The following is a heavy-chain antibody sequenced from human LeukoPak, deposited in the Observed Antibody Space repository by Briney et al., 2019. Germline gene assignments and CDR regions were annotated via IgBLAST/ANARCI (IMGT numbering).Heavy chain of an antibody. Sequence: GGSLRLSCAASGFTFNNYAMSWVRQSPGKGLDWVSASGSNTYYADSVKGRFTISRDNSENTLYLQMNSLRAEDTAVYYCAKAGSAWSRATYAFDSWGQGTLVTVSS. CDR1: GFTFNNYA. CDR2: SGSNT. V-gene: IGHV3-23*01. D-gene: IGHD6-19*01. J-gene: IGHJ4*02. CDR3: AKAGSAWSRATYAFDS.